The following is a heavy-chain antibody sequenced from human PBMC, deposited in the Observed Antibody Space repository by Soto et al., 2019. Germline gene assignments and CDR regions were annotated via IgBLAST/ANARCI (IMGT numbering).Heavy chain of an antibody. Sequence: PSETLSLTCAVYGGSFSGCYWSWIRQPPGKGLGWIGEINHSGSTNYNPSLKSRVTISVDTSKNQFSLKLSSVTAADTAVYYCARGSSYDFWSGYPLFSGYYGMDVWGQGTTVTDSS. D-gene: IGHD3-3*01. J-gene: IGHJ6*02. CDR1: GGSFSGCY. CDR3: ARGSSYDFWSGYPLFSGYYGMDV. V-gene: IGHV4-34*01. CDR2: INHSGST.